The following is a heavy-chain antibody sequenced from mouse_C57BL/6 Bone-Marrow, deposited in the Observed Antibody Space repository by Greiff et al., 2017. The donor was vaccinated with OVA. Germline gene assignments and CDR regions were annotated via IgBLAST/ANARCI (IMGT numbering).Heavy chain of an antibody. CDR3: TTRYYGSRGYYFDY. J-gene: IGHJ2*01. Sequence: EVQLQQSGAELVRPGASVKLSCTASGFNIKDYYMHWVKQRPEQGLEWIGRIDPEDGDTEYAAKFQGKATMTADTSSNTAYLQLSSLTSEDTAVYYCTTRYYGSRGYYFDYWGQGTTLTVSS. CDR1: GFNIKDYY. V-gene: IGHV14-1*01. D-gene: IGHD1-1*01. CDR2: IDPEDGDT.